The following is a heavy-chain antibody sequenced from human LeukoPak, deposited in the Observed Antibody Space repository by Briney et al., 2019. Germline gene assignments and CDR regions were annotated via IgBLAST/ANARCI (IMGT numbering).Heavy chain of an antibody. V-gene: IGHV1-8*01. D-gene: IGHD3-3*01. CDR1: GYTFTHYD. J-gene: IGHJ5*02. CDR3: AIYDFWSGYTANWFDP. CDR2: MNPNSGNT. Sequence: ASVKVSCKASGYTFTHYDINWVRQATGQGLEWMGWMNPNSGNTGYAQKFQGRVTITTDESTSTAYMELSSLRSEDTAVYYCAIYDFWSGYTANWFDPWGQGTLVTVSS.